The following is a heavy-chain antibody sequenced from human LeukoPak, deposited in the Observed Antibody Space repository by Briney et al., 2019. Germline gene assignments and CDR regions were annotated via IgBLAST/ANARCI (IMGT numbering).Heavy chain of an antibody. CDR2: IKQDGSER. Sequence: GGSLGLSCATSGFTFSNYWMSWVRQAPGKGLEWVANIKQDGSERYYVDSVKGRFTISRDNAKNSLYLQMNSLRAEDTAVYYCARYGGSYYFDNWGQGTLVTVSS. V-gene: IGHV3-7*01. J-gene: IGHJ4*02. D-gene: IGHD1-26*01. CDR3: ARYGGSYYFDN. CDR1: GFTFSNYW.